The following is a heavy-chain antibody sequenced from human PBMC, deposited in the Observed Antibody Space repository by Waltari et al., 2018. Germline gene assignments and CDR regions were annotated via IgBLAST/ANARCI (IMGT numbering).Heavy chain of an antibody. CDR2: IHHTGVS. CDR1: NFSISSGFY. V-gene: IGHV4-38-2*02. Sequence: QVQLQESGPGLVKPSETLSLTCTVSNFSISSGFYWGWVRQPPGRGLAGIANIHHTGVSYYSPSLKGRATISMDTSKNRFSLKLDSVTAADTAVYFCARHLRTGLYYFDYWGQGARVTVSS. CDR3: ARHLRTGLYYFDY. J-gene: IGHJ4*02.